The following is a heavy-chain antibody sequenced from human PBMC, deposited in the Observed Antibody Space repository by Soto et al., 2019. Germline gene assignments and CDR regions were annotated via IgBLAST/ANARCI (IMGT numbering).Heavy chain of an antibody. V-gene: IGHV3-23*01. CDR2: ISGSGDST. CDR1: KFTFSNYA. Sequence: EVQLLESGGGLVQPGGSLRLSCDASKFTFSNYAMSWVRQAPGKGLEWVSSISGSGDSTYFADSVKGRFTISRDNSKNTLYLQMNSLRAEATAVYYCAKDRAATPYYSDYWGQGSLVSVSS. J-gene: IGHJ4*02. CDR3: AKDRAATPYYSDY. D-gene: IGHD2-15*01.